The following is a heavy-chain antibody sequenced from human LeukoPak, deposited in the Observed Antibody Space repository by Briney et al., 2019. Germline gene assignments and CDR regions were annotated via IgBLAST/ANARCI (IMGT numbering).Heavy chain of an antibody. CDR1: GYTFTSYG. D-gene: IGHD3-22*01. Sequence: GASVKVSFKSSGYTFTSYGISWVRQAPGQGLEWMGWISAYNGNTNYAQKLQGRVTMTTETSTSTAYMELRRLRSDDTAVYYCARDEDYYDSRLGAFDIWGQGTMVSVSS. V-gene: IGHV1-18*01. CDR2: ISAYNGNT. J-gene: IGHJ3*02. CDR3: ARDEDYYDSRLGAFDI.